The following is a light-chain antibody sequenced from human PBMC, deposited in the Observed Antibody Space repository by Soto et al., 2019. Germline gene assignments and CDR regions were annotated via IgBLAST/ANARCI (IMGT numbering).Light chain of an antibody. CDR1: TGAVTSGHY. J-gene: IGLJ2*01. CDR2: STD. V-gene: IGLV7-43*01. Sequence: QSVVTQKPSLTVSPGGTVTLTCASSTGAVTSGHYANWLQQKPGQAPRALIYSTDTKHSWTPARFSGSLLGGKAALTLSGVRPEDEADYYCLLYYGGAVIFGGGTKLTVL. CDR3: LLYYGGAVI.